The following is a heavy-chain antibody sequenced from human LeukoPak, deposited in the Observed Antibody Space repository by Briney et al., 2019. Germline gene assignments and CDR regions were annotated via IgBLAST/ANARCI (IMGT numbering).Heavy chain of an antibody. J-gene: IGHJ6*03. CDR2: IIPNSGGT. D-gene: IGHD3-16*01. V-gene: IGHV1-2*02. CDR3: VRGEYYDYVWGSSMNYYYYMDV. CDR1: GYSFTGYY. Sequence: APVKVSCKASGYSFTGYYMHWVRQSPGQGLEWMGWIIPNSGGTNYSQKFQGRGTMTRDTSISTAYMELSRVRSDDTAMYYCVRGEYYDYVWGSSMNYYYYMDVWGKGTTVTVSS.